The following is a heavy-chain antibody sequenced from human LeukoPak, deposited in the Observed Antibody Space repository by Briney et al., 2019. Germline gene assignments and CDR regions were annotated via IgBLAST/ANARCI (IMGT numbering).Heavy chain of an antibody. CDR3: ARARFDCSTFSCHLFDS. V-gene: IGHV1-8*02. CDR1: GYTFTSYD. D-gene: IGHD2-2*01. CDR2: MNPNSGNT. Sequence: ASVKVSCKASGYTFTSYDINWVRQATGQGLERMGLMNPNSGNTGYAQKFQGRVTITRNTSISTAYMELSSLRSEDTAVYYCARARFDCSTFSCHLFDSWGQGTPVTVSS. J-gene: IGHJ4*02.